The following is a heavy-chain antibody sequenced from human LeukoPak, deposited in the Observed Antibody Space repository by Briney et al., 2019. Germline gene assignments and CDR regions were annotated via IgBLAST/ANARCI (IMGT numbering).Heavy chain of an antibody. J-gene: IGHJ6*03. CDR1: GFTFSGSA. Sequence: PGGSLRLSCAASGFTFSGSAMHWVRQTSGKGLEWVGRIRSKANSYATAYAASVRGRFTTSRDDSKNTAYLQMNSLKTEDTAVYYCTRGAAGTDYYYYYYMDVWGKGTTVTVSS. CDR2: IRSKANSYAT. V-gene: IGHV3-73*01. D-gene: IGHD6-19*01. CDR3: TRGAAGTDYYYYYYMDV.